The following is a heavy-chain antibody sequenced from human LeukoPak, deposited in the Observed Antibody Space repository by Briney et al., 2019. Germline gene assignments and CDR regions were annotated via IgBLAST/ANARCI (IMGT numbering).Heavy chain of an antibody. J-gene: IGHJ1*01. D-gene: IGHD6-13*01. CDR3: TTEYELEGQH. V-gene: IGHV3-72*01. CDR1: GFIFSDHY. CDR2: AKNKVNSYTT. Sequence: PGGSLRLSCAASGFIFSDHYMDWVRQAPGKGLEWVGRAKNKVNSYTTIYAASVKGRFTISRDDSKNSLYLQMNSLKTEDTAVYYCTTEYELEGQHWGQGTLVTVSS.